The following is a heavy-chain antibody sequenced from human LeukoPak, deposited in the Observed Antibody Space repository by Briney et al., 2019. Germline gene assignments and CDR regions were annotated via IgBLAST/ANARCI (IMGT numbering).Heavy chain of an antibody. CDR3: ARSSYYDFWSGYSPFAY. V-gene: IGHV3-30-3*01. CDR2: ISYDGSNK. D-gene: IGHD3-3*01. Sequence: PGGSLRLSCAASGFTFSSYAMHWVRQAPGKGLEWVAVISYDGSNKYYADSVKGRFTISRDNSKNTLYLQMNSLRAEDTAVYYCARSSYYDFWSGYSPFAYWGQGTLVTVSS. CDR1: GFTFSSYA. J-gene: IGHJ4*02.